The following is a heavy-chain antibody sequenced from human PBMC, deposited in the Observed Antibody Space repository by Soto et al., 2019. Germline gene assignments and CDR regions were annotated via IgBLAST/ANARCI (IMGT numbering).Heavy chain of an antibody. Sequence: GGSLRLSCAASGFTFSSYGMHWVRQAPGKGLEWVAVISYDGSNKYYADSVKGRFTISRDNSKNTLYLQMNSLRAEDTAVYYCAKESSGLTRDCSGGSCYEYYYYYMDVWGKGTTVTVSS. CDR1: GFTFSSYG. CDR2: ISYDGSNK. J-gene: IGHJ6*03. CDR3: AKESSGLTRDCSGGSCYEYYYYYMDV. V-gene: IGHV3-30*18. D-gene: IGHD2-15*01.